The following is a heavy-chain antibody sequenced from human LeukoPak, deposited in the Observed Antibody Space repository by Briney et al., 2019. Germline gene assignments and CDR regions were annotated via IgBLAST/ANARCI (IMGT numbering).Heavy chain of an antibody. CDR3: ARPYYYDSRIDP. Sequence: SETQSLTCTVSGGSISSGDYYWSWIRQPPGKGLEWIGYFYYSGSTYYNPSLKSRVTISVDTSKNQFSLKLRSVTAADTAVYYCARPYYYDSRIDPWGQGTLVTVSS. CDR1: GGSISSGDYY. V-gene: IGHV4-30-4*01. J-gene: IGHJ5*02. D-gene: IGHD3-22*01. CDR2: FYYSGST.